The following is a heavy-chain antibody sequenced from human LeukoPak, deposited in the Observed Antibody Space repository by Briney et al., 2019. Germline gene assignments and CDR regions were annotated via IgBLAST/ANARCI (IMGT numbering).Heavy chain of an antibody. D-gene: IGHD6-19*01. V-gene: IGHV3-23*01. CDR1: GFTFSSYA. CDR3: ARDQGSGWWAY. J-gene: IGHJ4*02. Sequence: GGSLRLSCAASGFTFSSYAMRWVRQAPGKGLEWVSGISGSGGSTDYAGSVKGRFTISRDNAKNSLYLQMNSLRAEDTAVYYCARDQGSGWWAYWGQGTLVTVSS. CDR2: ISGSGGST.